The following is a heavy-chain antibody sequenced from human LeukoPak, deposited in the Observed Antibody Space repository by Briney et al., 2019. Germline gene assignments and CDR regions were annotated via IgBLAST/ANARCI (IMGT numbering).Heavy chain of an antibody. CDR1: GGSISSGDYY. D-gene: IGHD5-12*01. Sequence: SETLSLTCTVSGGSISSGDYYWRWIRQPPGKGLEWIEYIYYSGSTYYNPSLKSRVTISVDTSKNQFSLKLSSVTAADTAVYYCAGVRYSGYYYYYYYMDVWGKGTTVTVSS. CDR2: IYYSGST. J-gene: IGHJ6*03. CDR3: AGVRYSGYYYYYYYMDV. V-gene: IGHV4-30-4*08.